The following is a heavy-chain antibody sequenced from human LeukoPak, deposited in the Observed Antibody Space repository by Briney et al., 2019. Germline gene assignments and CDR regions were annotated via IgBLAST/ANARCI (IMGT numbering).Heavy chain of an antibody. CDR3: ARLLGSSTIYDL. J-gene: IGHJ5*02. D-gene: IGHD5/OR15-5a*01. CDR1: GFTFNTNW. V-gene: IGHV3-7*01. CDR2: LNPDGSVK. Sequence: GGSLRLSCAASGFTFNTNWISWVRQAPGKGLEWVATLNPDGSVKFYVDSVKGRFIISRDNAENLLSLQMNSLGADDTAMYYCARLLGSSTIYDLWGQGTLVTVSS.